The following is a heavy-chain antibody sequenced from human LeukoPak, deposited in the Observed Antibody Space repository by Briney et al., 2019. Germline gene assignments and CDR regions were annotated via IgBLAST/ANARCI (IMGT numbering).Heavy chain of an antibody. CDR3: AKAGIFYYYYYYMDV. D-gene: IGHD3-9*01. J-gene: IGHJ6*03. V-gene: IGHV1-69*06. CDR1: GGTLNNYT. CDR2: IIPIFGTA. Sequence: GSSVKVSCKASGGTLNNYTISWVRQAPGQGLEWMGGIIPIFGTANYAQKFQGRVTITADKSTSTVYMDLSSLRSEDTAVYYCAKAGIFYYYYYYMDVWGKGTTVTIS.